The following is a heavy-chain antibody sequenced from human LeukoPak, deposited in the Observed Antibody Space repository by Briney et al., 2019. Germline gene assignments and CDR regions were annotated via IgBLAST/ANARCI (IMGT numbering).Heavy chain of an antibody. V-gene: IGHV4-59*01. CDR2: IYYSGGT. J-gene: IGHJ4*02. D-gene: IGHD3-22*01. Sequence: PSETLSLTCTVSGGSISSYYWSWIRQPPGKGLECIGYIYYSGGTNYNPSLKSRVTISVDSSMNQFSLKLSSVTAADTAVYYCARAPGSAYSSYYFDFWGQGTLVTVSS. CDR1: GGSISSYY. CDR3: ARAPGSAYSSYYFDF.